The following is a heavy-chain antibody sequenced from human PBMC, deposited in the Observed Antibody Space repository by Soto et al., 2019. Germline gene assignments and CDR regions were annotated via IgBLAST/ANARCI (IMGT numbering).Heavy chain of an antibody. CDR3: ARDKDFGDYTFEY. J-gene: IGHJ4*02. D-gene: IGHD4-17*01. Sequence: EVKLVESGGGVIQPGGSLRLSCAVSGLDISQIYMSWVRRAPGRGLAWVAGLYSFGGTYYAESVEGRYTISRDNSKNTVFLQMYTLKVEDTAVYFCARDKDFGDYTFEYWGQGSLVTVSS. CDR1: GLDISQIY. CDR2: LYSFGGT. V-gene: IGHV3-53*01.